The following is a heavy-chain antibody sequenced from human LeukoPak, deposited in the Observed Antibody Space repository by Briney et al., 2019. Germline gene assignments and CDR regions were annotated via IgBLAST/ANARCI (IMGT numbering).Heavy chain of an antibody. CDR3: ARWRGLQSEFDC. Sequence: GGSLRLSCGASGFRLGSYSMDWARQAPGKGLEWVSHINSGSYTIYYADSVKGRFTISRDNAKNSLFLEMNRLRVEDTAVYYCARWRGLQSEFDCWGQGTLVTVSS. V-gene: IGHV3-48*04. CDR1: GFRLGSYS. D-gene: IGHD5-24*01. CDR2: INSGSYTI. J-gene: IGHJ4*02.